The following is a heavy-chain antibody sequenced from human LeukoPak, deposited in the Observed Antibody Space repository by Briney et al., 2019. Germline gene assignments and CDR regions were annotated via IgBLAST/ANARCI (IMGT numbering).Heavy chain of an antibody. V-gene: IGHV3-23*01. CDR2: ISGSGGST. Sequence: GGSLRLSCAASGFTFSSYAMSWVRQARGKGLEWVSAISGSGGSTYYADSVKGRFTISRDNSKNTLYLQMNSLRAEDTAVYYCAKAGAVGARGTDFDYWGQGTLVTVSS. J-gene: IGHJ4*02. D-gene: IGHD1-26*01. CDR1: GFTFSSYA. CDR3: AKAGAVGARGTDFDY.